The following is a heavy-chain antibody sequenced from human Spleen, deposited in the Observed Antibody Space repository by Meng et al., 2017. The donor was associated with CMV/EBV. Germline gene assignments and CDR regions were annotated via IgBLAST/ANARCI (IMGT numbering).Heavy chain of an antibody. Sequence: FTGYYMHWVRQAPGQGLEWMGWINPNSGGTNYAQKFQGRVTMTRDTSISTAYMELSRLRSDDTAVYYCARQPLSSGYYYRYYYYGMDVWGQGTTVTVSS. CDR2: INPNSGGT. V-gene: IGHV1-2*02. J-gene: IGHJ6*02. D-gene: IGHD3-22*01. CDR3: ARQPLSSGYYYRYYYYGMDV. CDR1: FTGYY.